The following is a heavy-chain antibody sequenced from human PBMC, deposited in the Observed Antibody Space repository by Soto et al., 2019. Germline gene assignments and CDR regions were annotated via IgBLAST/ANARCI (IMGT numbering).Heavy chain of an antibody. CDR1: GGSFSGYY. Sequence: PSETLSLTCAVYGGSFSGYYRSWIRQPPGKGLEWIGEINHSGSTNYNPSLKSRVTISVDTSKNQFSLKLSSVTAADTAVYYCARVGVVVTATGLNNYFDYWGQGTLVTVSS. V-gene: IGHV4-34*01. D-gene: IGHD2-21*02. CDR3: ARVGVVVTATGLNNYFDY. CDR2: INHSGST. J-gene: IGHJ4*02.